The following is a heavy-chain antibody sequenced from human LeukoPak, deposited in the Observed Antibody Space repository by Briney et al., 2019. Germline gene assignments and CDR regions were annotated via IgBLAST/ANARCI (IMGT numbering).Heavy chain of an antibody. D-gene: IGHD1-20*01. Sequence: GGSLRLSCAASGFTFSSYSMNWVRQAPGKGLEWVSSISSSSSYIYYADSVKGRFTISRDNAKNSLYLQMNSLRAEDTAVYYCARAFRYNWNDAYYYSMDVWAQGTTVTVSS. CDR1: GFTFSSYS. J-gene: IGHJ6*02. V-gene: IGHV3-21*01. CDR3: ARAFRYNWNDAYYYSMDV. CDR2: ISSSSSYI.